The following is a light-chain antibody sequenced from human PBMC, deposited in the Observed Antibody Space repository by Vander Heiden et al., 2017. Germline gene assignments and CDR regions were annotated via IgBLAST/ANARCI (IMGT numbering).Light chain of an antibody. V-gene: IGKV1-5*03. CDR3: QQYNSYSYT. CDR2: KES. Sequence: DIQRPQSPSTLSASVGDRVTITCRASQSISSWLAWYQQKPGKAPKLLIYKESSLESGVPSRFRGSGSGTEFTLTISSLQPDDFATYYCQQYNSYSYTFGQGTKLEIK. CDR1: QSISSW. J-gene: IGKJ2*01.